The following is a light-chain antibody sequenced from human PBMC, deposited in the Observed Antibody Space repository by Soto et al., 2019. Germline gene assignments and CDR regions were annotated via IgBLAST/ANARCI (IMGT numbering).Light chain of an antibody. CDR1: SGHSTYA. CDR2: VNSDGSH. CDR3: QTWGPGIVV. J-gene: IGLJ3*02. V-gene: IGLV4-69*02. Sequence: QLVLTQSPSASASLGASVKLTCTLSSGHSTYAIAWHQQQPEKGPRYLMRVNSDGSHSKGDGIPDRFSGSSSGAERHLAISSLQAEDEADYYCQTWGPGIVVFGGGTQLTVL.